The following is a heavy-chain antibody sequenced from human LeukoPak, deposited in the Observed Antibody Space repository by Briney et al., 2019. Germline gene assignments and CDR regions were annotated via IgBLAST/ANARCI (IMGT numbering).Heavy chain of an antibody. Sequence: GESLKNSCKGSRYNFTNYWIGWVRQMPGKGLEWVGMIYPDDSDTRYSPSFQGQVTISADKSINTACLQWGSLKASDTAMYYCARQGSYSSSWYNIDYWGQGTPVTVSS. J-gene: IGHJ4*02. CDR2: IYPDDSDT. D-gene: IGHD6-13*01. CDR1: RYNFTNYW. CDR3: ARQGSYSSSWYNIDY. V-gene: IGHV5-51*01.